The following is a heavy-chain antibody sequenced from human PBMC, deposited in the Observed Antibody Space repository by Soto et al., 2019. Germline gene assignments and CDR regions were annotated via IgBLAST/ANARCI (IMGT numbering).Heavy chain of an antibody. Sequence: GESLKISCKGSGYSFTSYWIGWVRQMPGKGLEWMGIIYPGDSDTRYSPSFQGQVTISADKSISTAYLQWSSLKASDTAMYYCARHLSPFYYVSSGSQPFDYWGQGTLVTVSS. CDR2: IYPGDSDT. V-gene: IGHV5-51*01. CDR3: ARHLSPFYYVSSGSQPFDY. D-gene: IGHD3-22*01. J-gene: IGHJ4*02. CDR1: GYSFTSYW.